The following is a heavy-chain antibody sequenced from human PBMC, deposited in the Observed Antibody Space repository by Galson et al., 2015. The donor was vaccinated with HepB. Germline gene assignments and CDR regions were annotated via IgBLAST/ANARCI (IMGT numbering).Heavy chain of an antibody. D-gene: IGHD6-6*01. V-gene: IGHV1-69*13. CDR2: IIPIFGTA. CDR1: GGTFSSYA. J-gene: IGHJ4*02. CDR3: AAKYSSSSVDFDY. Sequence: SVKVSCKASGGTFSSYAISWARQAPGQGLEWMGGIIPIFGTANYAQKFQGRVTITADESTSTAYMELSSLRSEDTAVYYCAAKYSSSSVDFDYWGQGTLVTVSS.